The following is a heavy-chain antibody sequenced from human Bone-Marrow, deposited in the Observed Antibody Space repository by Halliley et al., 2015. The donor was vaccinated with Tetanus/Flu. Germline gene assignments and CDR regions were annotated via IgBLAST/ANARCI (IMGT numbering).Heavy chain of an antibody. CDR1: GFIYSNYG. D-gene: IGHD3-16*01. J-gene: IGHJ4*02. V-gene: IGHV3-33*05. CDR2: IQYDGSKE. Sequence: SGFIYSNYGMHWVRQPPGKGLEWVAGIQYDGSKEYYADSVKGRFTISRDNSKNIMFLHMSSLSAEDTAVYYCVRDDGVKGYAEVLIFDSRGQGTLVTVSS. CDR3: VRDDGVKGYAEVLIFDS.